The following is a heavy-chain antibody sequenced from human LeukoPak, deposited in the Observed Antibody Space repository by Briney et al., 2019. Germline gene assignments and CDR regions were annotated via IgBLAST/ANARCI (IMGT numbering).Heavy chain of an antibody. CDR3: AITSARDPDAFDI. J-gene: IGHJ3*02. Sequence: SVKVSCKASGGTFSSYAISWVRQAPGQGLEWMGGIIPIFGTANYAQKFQGRVTITADESTSTAYMELSSLRPEDTAVYYCAITSARDPDAFDIWGQGTMVTVSS. V-gene: IGHV1-69*13. D-gene: IGHD1/OR15-1a*01. CDR2: IIPIFGTA. CDR1: GGTFSSYA.